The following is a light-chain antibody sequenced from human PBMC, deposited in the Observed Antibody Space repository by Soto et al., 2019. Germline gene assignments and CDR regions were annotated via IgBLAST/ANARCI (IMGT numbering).Light chain of an antibody. J-gene: IGLJ3*02. CDR3: CSDAATYRV. V-gene: IGLV2-11*01. CDR2: DVS. CDR1: SY. Sequence: QSALTQPRSVSGSPGQSVTISCTGTSYVSWYQQHPGKAPKLMIYDVSERPSGVPDRFSGSKSGNTASLTISGLQAEDEADYYCCSDAATYRVFGGGTKLTVL.